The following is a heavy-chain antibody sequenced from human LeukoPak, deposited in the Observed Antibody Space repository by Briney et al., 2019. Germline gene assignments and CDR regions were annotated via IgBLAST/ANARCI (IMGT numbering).Heavy chain of an antibody. J-gene: IGHJ4*02. Sequence: SVKVSCKASGGTFSSYAISWVRQAPGHGLEWMGGIIPIFGTANYAQKFQGRVTITADESTSTAYMELSSLRSEDTAVYYCARDQIVVPAAMQDWGQGTLVTVSS. CDR3: ARDQIVVPAAMQD. D-gene: IGHD2-2*01. CDR2: IIPIFGTA. V-gene: IGHV1-69*01. CDR1: GGTFSSYA.